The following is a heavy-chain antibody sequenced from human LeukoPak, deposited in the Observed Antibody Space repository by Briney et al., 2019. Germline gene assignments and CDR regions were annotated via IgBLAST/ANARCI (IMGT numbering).Heavy chain of an antibody. D-gene: IGHD1-26*01. CDR3: AKNRGAGSHYYYHMNV. CDR2: ISGSGSST. CDR1: GFTCRSNT. J-gene: IGHJ6*03. Sequence: GGSLRLSCAASGFTCRSNTMSWVRQAPGRVLEWVSVISGSGSSTYYADSVKGRFTISRDNSKNTLYLQLNSLRVEDTAVYYCAKNRGAGSHYYYHMNVWGKGTTVTVSS. V-gene: IGHV3-23*01.